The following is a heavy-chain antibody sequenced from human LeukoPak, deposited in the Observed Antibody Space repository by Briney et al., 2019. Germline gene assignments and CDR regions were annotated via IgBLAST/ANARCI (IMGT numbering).Heavy chain of an antibody. V-gene: IGHV4-34*01. D-gene: IGHD4-17*01. CDR3: ARGSWATVTTRRAYYMDV. J-gene: IGHJ6*03. CDR2: INHSGST. CDR1: GGSFSGYY. Sequence: SETLPLTCAVYGGSFSGYYWSWIRQPPGKGLEWIGEINHSGSTNYNPSLKSRVTISVDTSKNQFSLKLSSVTAADTAVYYCARGSWATVTTRRAYYMDVWGKGTTVTVSS.